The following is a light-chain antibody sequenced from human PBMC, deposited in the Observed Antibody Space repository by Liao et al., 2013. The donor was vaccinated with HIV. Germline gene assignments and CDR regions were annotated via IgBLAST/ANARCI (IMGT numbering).Light chain of an antibody. CDR1: NIGSKS. V-gene: IGLV3-21*01. J-gene: IGLJ7*01. Sequence: YELTQPPSVSVAPGQTARITCGGNNIGSKSVHWYQQKPGQAPVLVIYYDSDRPSGIPERFSGSNSGNTATLTISGTQAMDEADYYCQVWDSSSDAVFGGGTQLTVL. CDR3: QVWDSSSDAV. CDR2: YDS.